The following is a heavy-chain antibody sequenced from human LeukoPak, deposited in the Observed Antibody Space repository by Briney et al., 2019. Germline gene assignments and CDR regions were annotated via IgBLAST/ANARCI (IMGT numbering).Heavy chain of an antibody. CDR2: IYSGGST. Sequence: GGSLRLSCAASGFTFSDYYMSWIRQAPGKGLEWVSVIYSGGSTYYADSVKGRFTISRDNSKNTLYLQMNSLRAEDTAVYYCARIRDPSQGDGYFDYWGQGTLVTVSS. J-gene: IGHJ4*02. CDR3: ARIRDPSQGDGYFDY. V-gene: IGHV3-66*01. D-gene: IGHD3-16*01. CDR1: GFTFSDYY.